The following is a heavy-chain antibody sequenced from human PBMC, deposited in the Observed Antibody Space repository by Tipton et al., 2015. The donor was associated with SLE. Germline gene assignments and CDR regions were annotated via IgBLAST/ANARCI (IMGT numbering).Heavy chain of an antibody. Sequence: LRLSCTVSGGSIRSSSYYWGWIRQPPGKGLEWIGSIYYSGSTYYNPSLKSRVTISVDTSKNQFSLKLSSVTAADTAVYYCASYGGSSWGDAFDIWGQGTMVTVSS. CDR1: GGSIRSSSYY. J-gene: IGHJ3*02. D-gene: IGHD6-13*01. CDR3: ASYGGSSWGDAFDI. V-gene: IGHV4-39*07. CDR2: IYYSGST.